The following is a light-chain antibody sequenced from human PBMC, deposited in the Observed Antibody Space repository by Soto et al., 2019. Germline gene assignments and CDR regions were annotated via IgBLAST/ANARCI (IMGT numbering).Light chain of an antibody. V-gene: IGLV1-40*01. Sequence: QSVLTQPPSVSGAPGQRVTISCTGSSSNIGAGYDVHWYQQLPGTAPKVFIYGNSNRPSGVPDRFSGSRSGTSASLAITGLQAEDEADYYCQSCDSSLSGSVVFGGGTKVTVL. J-gene: IGLJ2*01. CDR3: QSCDSSLSGSVV. CDR2: GNS. CDR1: SSNIGAGYD.